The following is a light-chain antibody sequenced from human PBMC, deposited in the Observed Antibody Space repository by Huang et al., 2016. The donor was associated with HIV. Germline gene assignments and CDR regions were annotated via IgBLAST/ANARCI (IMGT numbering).Light chain of an antibody. CDR2: WAS. Sequence: DIVMTQSPDSLSVSLGERATINCKSSQSVFYNSNNKNYLAWYQQKPGQPPKLLIFWASTRESGVPDRFTGGGSGTDVTLTIRSLQAEDVAVYYCQQYFNSPRTFGQGTKLEI. CDR3: QQYFNSPRT. V-gene: IGKV4-1*01. J-gene: IGKJ2*01. CDR1: QSVFYNSNNKNY.